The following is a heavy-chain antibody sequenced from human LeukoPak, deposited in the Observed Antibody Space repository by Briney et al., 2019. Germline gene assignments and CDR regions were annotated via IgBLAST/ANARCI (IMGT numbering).Heavy chain of an antibody. V-gene: IGHV3-9*01. D-gene: IGHD6-13*01. Sequence: GGSLRLSCAASGFTFDDYAMHWVRQAPGKGLEWVSGISWNSGSIGYADSVKGRFTISRDNAKNSLYLQMNSLRAEDTAVYYCARESYSSSWYVFYYYYYMDVWGKGTTVTISS. CDR1: GFTFDDYA. CDR2: ISWNSGSI. CDR3: ARESYSSSWYVFYYYYYMDV. J-gene: IGHJ6*03.